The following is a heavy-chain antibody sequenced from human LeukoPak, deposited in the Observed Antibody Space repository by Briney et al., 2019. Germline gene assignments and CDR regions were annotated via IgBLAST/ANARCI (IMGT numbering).Heavy chain of an antibody. Sequence: EGSLRLSCAASGFTFNRYRMNWVRQAPGKGLEWVSYISRSGNTIYYADSVKGRFTISRDNAKNSLYLQMNSLRDEDTAVYYCARQGDYYDSSGYPSPIDYWGQGTLVTVSS. D-gene: IGHD3-22*01. CDR2: ISRSGNTI. CDR1: GFTFNRYR. V-gene: IGHV3-48*02. CDR3: ARQGDYYDSSGYPSPIDY. J-gene: IGHJ4*02.